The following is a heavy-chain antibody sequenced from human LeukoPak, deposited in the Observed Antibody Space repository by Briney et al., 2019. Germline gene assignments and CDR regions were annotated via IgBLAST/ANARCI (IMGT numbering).Heavy chain of an antibody. D-gene: IGHD4-17*01. CDR3: SVSDYGDYSFFDH. CDR2: IRGKTYGGTT. V-gene: IGHV3-49*04. Sequence: GGSLRLSCVASGFTFSSYSLNWVRQAPGKGLEWVSFIRGKTYGGTTEYAASVKGRFTISRDDSKSIAYLQMNSLKTEDTAVYYCSVSDYGDYSFFDHWGQGTLVTVSS. CDR1: GFTFSSYS. J-gene: IGHJ4*02.